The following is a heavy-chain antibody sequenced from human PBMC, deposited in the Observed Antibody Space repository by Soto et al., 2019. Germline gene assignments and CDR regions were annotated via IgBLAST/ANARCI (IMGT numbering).Heavy chain of an antibody. CDR1: EITLNIYW. J-gene: IGHJ4*02. CDR2: INPESTTL. Sequence: EAQLVESGGGLVQPGGTLTLSCTASEITLNIYWMHWIRQAPGKWLVWVSRINPESTTLTYADSVTGRFTISRDSAKKTLYLQINGLRAEDTAIYDCTKDTFGAWDYWGQGTLVTVSS. D-gene: IGHD3-10*01. V-gene: IGHV3-74*01. CDR3: TKDTFGAWDY.